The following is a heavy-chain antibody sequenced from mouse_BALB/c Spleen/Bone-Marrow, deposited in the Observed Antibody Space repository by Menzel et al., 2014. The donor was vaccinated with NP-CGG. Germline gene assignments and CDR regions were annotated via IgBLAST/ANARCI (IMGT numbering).Heavy chain of an antibody. CDR3: ARSGSSSGYFDY. V-gene: IGHV5-17*02. Sequence: EVKLVDSGGGLVQPGGSRKLSCAASGFTFSSFATHWVRQAPEKGLEWVAYTSSGSSTIYYADTVMGRFTISRDNPKNTLFLQMTSLRSEDTAMYYCARSGSSSGYFDYWGQGTTLTVSS. D-gene: IGHD1-1*01. J-gene: IGHJ2*01. CDR2: TSSGSSTI. CDR1: GFTFSSFA.